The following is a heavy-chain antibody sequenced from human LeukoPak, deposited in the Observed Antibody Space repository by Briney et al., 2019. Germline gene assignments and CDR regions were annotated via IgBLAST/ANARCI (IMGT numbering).Heavy chain of an antibody. Sequence: PSETLSLTCTVSGGSIDTRSYSWGWVRQPPGRGLECIGSVHNSGRTYYNPSLKSRVGISMDTSKNQFSLNLRSVTAADTAVYYCARGKTVYSSSWRIWGQGTMVTVSS. CDR2: VHNSGRT. CDR1: GGSIDTRSYS. J-gene: IGHJ3*02. CDR3: ARGKTVYSSSWRI. V-gene: IGHV4-39*01. D-gene: IGHD6-13*01.